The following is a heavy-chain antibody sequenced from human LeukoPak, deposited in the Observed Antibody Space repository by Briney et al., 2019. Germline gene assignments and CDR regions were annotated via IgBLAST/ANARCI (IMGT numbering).Heavy chain of an antibody. J-gene: IGHJ4*02. CDR3: ASGVYYFDY. Sequence: SETLSLTCAVHGGSFSGYYWSWIRQPPGKGLEWIGEINHSGSTNYNPSLKSRVTISVDTSKNQFSLKLSSVTAADTAVYYCASGVYYFDYWGQGTLVTISS. V-gene: IGHV4-34*01. CDR1: GGSFSGYY. CDR2: INHSGST.